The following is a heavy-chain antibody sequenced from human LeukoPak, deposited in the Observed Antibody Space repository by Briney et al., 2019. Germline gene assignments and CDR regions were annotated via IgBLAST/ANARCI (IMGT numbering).Heavy chain of an antibody. CDR3: AKDRSLYYDSSGYPE. V-gene: IGHV3-33*05. Sequence: GGSLRLSCAASGFTFSSYGMHWVRQAPGKGLEWVAVISYDGSNKYYADSVKGRFTISRDNSKNTLYLQMNSLRAEDTAVYYCAKDRSLYYDSSGYPEWGQGTLVTVSS. CDR1: GFTFSSYG. J-gene: IGHJ4*02. D-gene: IGHD3-22*01. CDR2: ISYDGSNK.